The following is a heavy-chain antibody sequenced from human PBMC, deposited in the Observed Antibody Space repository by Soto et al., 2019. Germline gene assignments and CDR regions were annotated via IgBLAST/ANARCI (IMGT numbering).Heavy chain of an antibody. CDR2: INHSGST. V-gene: IGHV4-34*01. Sequence: SETLSLTCAVYGGSFSGYYWSWIRQPPGKGLEWIGEINHSGSTNYNPSLKSRVTISVDTSKNQFSLKLSSVTAADTAVYYCARFLPPQDIMIVVAAPFDYGGQGTLVTVSS. CDR1: GGSFSGYY. D-gene: IGHD3-22*01. CDR3: ARFLPPQDIMIVVAAPFDY. J-gene: IGHJ4*02.